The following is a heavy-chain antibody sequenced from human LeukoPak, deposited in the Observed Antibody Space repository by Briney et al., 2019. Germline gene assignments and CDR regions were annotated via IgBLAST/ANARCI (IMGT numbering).Heavy chain of an antibody. D-gene: IGHD3-10*01. Sequence: ASVKVSCKASGYTFATYGISWVRQAPGQGLEWMGGIIPIFGTANYAQKFQGRVTITADESTSTAYMELSSLRSEDTAVYYCARDGIAGYYGSGSYYFDYWGQGTLVTVSS. V-gene: IGHV1-69*13. J-gene: IGHJ4*02. CDR3: ARDGIAGYYGSGSYYFDY. CDR1: GYTFATYG. CDR2: IIPIFGTA.